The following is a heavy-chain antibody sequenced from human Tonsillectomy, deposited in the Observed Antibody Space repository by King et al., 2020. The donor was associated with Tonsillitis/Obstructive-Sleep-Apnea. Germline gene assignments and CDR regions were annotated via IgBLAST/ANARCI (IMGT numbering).Heavy chain of an antibody. CDR1: GDSFSGFH. CDR3: ARGFGSIIAPQYFFDY. Sequence: VQLQQWGAGLLKPSETLSLTCAVYGDSFSGFHWSWIRQSPGKGLEWIGEITHSGTTNYNPSLKIRVTMSVDTSKNQFSLKLSSVTAADTAVYYCARGFGSIIAPQYFFDYWGQGTLVTVSS. CDR2: ITHSGTT. V-gene: IGHV4-34*01. J-gene: IGHJ4*02. D-gene: IGHD6-6*01.